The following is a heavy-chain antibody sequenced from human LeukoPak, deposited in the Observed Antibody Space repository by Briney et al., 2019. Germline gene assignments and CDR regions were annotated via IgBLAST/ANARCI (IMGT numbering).Heavy chain of an antibody. CDR1: GFTFSDYY. CDR3: ARPRYSGSSHYFDY. J-gene: IGHJ4*02. D-gene: IGHD1-26*01. V-gene: IGHV3-11*04. CDR2: ISSSGSTI. Sequence: GGSLRLSCAASGFTFSDYYMSWIRQAPGKGLEWVSYISSSGSTIYYADSVKGRFTISRDNAKNSLYLQMNSLRAEDTAVYYCARPRYSGSSHYFDYWGQGTLVTVSS.